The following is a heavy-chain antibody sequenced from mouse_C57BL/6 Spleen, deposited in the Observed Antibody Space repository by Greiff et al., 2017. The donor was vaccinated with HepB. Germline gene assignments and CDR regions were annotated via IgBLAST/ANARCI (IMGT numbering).Heavy chain of an antibody. Sequence: EVQLQQSGPELVKPGASVKISCKASGYTFTDYYMNWVKQSHGKSLEWIGDINPNNGGTSYNQKFKCKATLTVDKSSSTAYMELRSLTSEDSAVYYCARGYSNYYAMDYWGQGTSVTVSS. V-gene: IGHV1-26*01. CDR1: GYTFTDYY. CDR3: ARGYSNYYAMDY. CDR2: INPNNGGT. J-gene: IGHJ4*01. D-gene: IGHD2-5*01.